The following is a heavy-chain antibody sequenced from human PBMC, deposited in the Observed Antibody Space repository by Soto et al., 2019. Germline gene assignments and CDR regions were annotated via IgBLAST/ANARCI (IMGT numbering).Heavy chain of an antibody. Sequence: EVQLVESGGGLVQPGGSLRLSCAASGLTFSSYDMNWVRQATGKGLEWVSAIGTAGDTYYPGSVKGRFTISRENAKNSLYLQMNSLRAEDTAVYYCARGDGYNYVDYWGQGTLVTVSS. D-gene: IGHD5-12*01. CDR2: IGTAGDT. V-gene: IGHV3-13*01. CDR1: GLTFSSYD. CDR3: ARGDGYNYVDY. J-gene: IGHJ4*02.